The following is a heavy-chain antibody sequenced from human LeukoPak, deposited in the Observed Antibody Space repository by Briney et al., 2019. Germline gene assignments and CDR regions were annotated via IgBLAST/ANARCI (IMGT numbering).Heavy chain of an antibody. CDR3: ARVVGGLVRGSFYFDY. D-gene: IGHD3-10*01. J-gene: IGHJ4*02. V-gene: IGHV4-31*03. CDR1: GGSISSGGYY. CDR2: IYYSGST. Sequence: PSETLSLTCTVSGGSISSGGYYWSWIRQHPGKGLEWIGYIYYSGSTYYNPSLKSRVTISVDTSKNQFSLKLSSVTAADTAVYYCARVVGGLVRGSFYFDYWGQGTLVTVSS.